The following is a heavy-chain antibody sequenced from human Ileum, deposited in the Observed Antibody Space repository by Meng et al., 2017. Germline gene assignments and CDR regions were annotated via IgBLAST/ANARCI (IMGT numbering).Heavy chain of an antibody. J-gene: IGHJ4*02. CDR3: ARDHWGSLDY. D-gene: IGHD7-27*01. V-gene: IGHV4-61*08. Sequence: QWPRRGSGPGLVSPAETPSLICTVSGGSVRTSDYQGGWIRWPPGKGLEWIGYAGTNYNPSLKSRVTISVDTSKRQFSLKLTSVTAADTAVYYCARDHWGSLDYWGQGILVTVSS. CDR2: AGT. CDR1: GGSVRTSDYQ.